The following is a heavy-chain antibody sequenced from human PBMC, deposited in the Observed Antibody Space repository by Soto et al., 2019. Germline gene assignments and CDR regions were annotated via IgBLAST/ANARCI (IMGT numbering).Heavy chain of an antibody. J-gene: IGHJ6*02. D-gene: IGHD6-13*01. Sequence: SETLSLTCTVSGGSISSSSYYWGWIRQPPGKGLEWIGSIYYSGSTYYNPSLKSRVTISVDTSKNQFSLKLSSVTAADTAEHYCARPRGGAAAPGGMDVWGQGTTVTVSS. CDR2: IYYSGST. CDR3: ARPRGGAAAPGGMDV. V-gene: IGHV4-39*01. CDR1: GGSISSSSYY.